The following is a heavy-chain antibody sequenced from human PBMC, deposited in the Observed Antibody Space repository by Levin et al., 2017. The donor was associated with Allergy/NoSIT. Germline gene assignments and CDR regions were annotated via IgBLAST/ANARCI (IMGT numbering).Heavy chain of an antibody. D-gene: IGHD4-17*01. CDR1: GFTFSSYG. Sequence: PGGSLRLSCAASGFTFSSYGMHWVRQAPGKGLEWVAVISYDGSNKYYADSVKGRFTISRDNSKNTLYLQMNSLRAEDTAVYYCASEIMTTVTTIDVKGGYWGQGTLVTVSS. CDR2: ISYDGSNK. CDR3: ASEIMTTVTTIDVKGGY. V-gene: IGHV3-30*03. J-gene: IGHJ4*02.